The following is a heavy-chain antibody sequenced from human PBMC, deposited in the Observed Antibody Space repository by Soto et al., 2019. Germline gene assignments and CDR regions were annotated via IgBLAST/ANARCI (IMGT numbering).Heavy chain of an antibody. CDR1: GFTFTSYG. CDR3: VKNREYSGATGREDY. J-gene: IGHJ4*02. CDR2: ISGSGGGT. V-gene: IGHV3-23*01. D-gene: IGHD5-12*01. Sequence: GGSLRLSCAASGFTFTSYGMSWVRQGPGKGPEWVSSISGSGGGTYYADSVKGRFTISRDNSKNTLSLQMNSLRAEDTAVYYCVKNREYSGATGREDYWGQGTLVTVSS.